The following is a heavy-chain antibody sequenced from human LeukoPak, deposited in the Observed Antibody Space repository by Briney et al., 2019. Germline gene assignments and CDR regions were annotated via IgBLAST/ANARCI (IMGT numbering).Heavy chain of an antibody. D-gene: IGHD3-9*01. J-gene: IGHJ6*03. CDR2: IFASGST. V-gene: IGHV4-4*07. Sequence: SETLSLTCTVSYGSISTYFWSWVRQPAGKGLEWIGRIFASGSTFYSPSLKSRVTMSVDTSKSQFSLKLNSVTAADMAVYYCARGAGYSREVNYYYYMDVWGKGTTVTVSS. CDR3: ARGAGYSREVNYYYYMDV. CDR1: YGSISTYF.